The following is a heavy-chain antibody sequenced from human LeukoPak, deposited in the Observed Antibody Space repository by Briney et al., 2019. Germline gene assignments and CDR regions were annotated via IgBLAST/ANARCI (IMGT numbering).Heavy chain of an antibody. V-gene: IGHV3-7*01. CDR1: GFAFSSYA. J-gene: IGHJ4*02. CDR3: ARESSRVAYFDY. Sequence: AGGSLRLSCAASGFAFSSYAMHWVRQAPGKGLEWVANIKQDGSEIYYVDSVKGRFTISRDNAKNSLYLQMNSLRAEDTAVYYCARESSRVAYFDYWGQGTQVTVSS. D-gene: IGHD3-3*01. CDR2: IKQDGSEI.